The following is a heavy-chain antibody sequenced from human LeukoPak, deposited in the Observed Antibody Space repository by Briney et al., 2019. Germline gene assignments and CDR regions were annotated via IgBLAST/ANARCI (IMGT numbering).Heavy chain of an antibody. D-gene: IGHD3-22*01. CDR1: GFTFSSYA. J-gene: IGHJ3*02. CDR2: ISGSGGAT. V-gene: IGHV3-23*01. CDR3: AKNPTFYYDSSGYYGDVFDI. Sequence: PGGSLRLSCAASGFTFSSYAMSWVRQAPGKGLEWVSTISGSGGATYYADSVKGRFTVSRDNSKNTLYLQMHSLRAGDTAVYFCAKNPTFYYDSSGYYGDVFDIWGQGTMVTVSS.